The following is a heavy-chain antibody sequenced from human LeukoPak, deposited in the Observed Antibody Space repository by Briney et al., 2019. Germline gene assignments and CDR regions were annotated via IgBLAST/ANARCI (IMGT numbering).Heavy chain of an antibody. J-gene: IGHJ3*02. V-gene: IGHV3-30-3*01. CDR3: ARDLGVLRRYDAFDI. CDR2: ISYDGSNK. Sequence: PGGSLRLSCAASGLTFSSYAMHWVRQAPGKGLEWVAVISYDGSNKYYADSVKGRFTISRDNSKNTLYLQMNSLRAEDTAVYYCARDLGVLRRYDAFDIWGQGTMVTVSS. CDR1: GLTFSSYA. D-gene: IGHD1-26*01.